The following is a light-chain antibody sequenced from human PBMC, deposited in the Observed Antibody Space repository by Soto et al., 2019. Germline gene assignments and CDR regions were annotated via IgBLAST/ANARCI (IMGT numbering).Light chain of an antibody. Sequence: EIVLTQSPGTLSLSPGERATLSCRASQSVSSSYLAWYQQKPGQAPRLLIYDASSRATGIPDRFSGSGSGTDFPLTISTLEPETLAVYYSQQYGSSRTFGQGTKVEIE. J-gene: IGKJ1*01. CDR3: QQYGSSRT. CDR2: DAS. CDR1: QSVSSSY. V-gene: IGKV3-20*01.